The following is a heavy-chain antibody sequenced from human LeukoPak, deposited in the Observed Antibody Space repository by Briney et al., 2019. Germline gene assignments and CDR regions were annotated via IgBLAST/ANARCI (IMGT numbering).Heavy chain of an antibody. V-gene: IGHV4-4*02. CDR1: GGSISSSNW. CDR2: IYHRGST. J-gene: IGHJ4*02. D-gene: IGHD6-19*01. Sequence: SGTLSLTCAVSGGSISSSNWWSWVRQPPGKVLEWSGEIYHRGSTNYNSSLKRRGTISVYKSKNQFSLKMRYVTDAETAVYYCARGGDSAAVAVGIDYWDQGTLVSVSS. CDR3: ARGGDSAAVAVGIDY.